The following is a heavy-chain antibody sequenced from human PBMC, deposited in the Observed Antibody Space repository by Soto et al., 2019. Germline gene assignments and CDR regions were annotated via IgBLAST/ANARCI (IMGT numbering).Heavy chain of an antibody. J-gene: IGHJ4*02. D-gene: IGHD1-26*01. V-gene: IGHV3-48*02. CDR3: ARERGGSYYFDY. CDR1: GFTFIYSS. CDR2: ISSSSSSI. Sequence: EVQLVESGGGLVQPGGSLRLSCAASGFTFIYSSMNWVRQAPGKGLEWVAYISSSSSSIYYADSVKGRFTISRDNAKNPLYLQMNRLRDGDTAVYYCARERGGSYYFDYWGQGSLVTVSS.